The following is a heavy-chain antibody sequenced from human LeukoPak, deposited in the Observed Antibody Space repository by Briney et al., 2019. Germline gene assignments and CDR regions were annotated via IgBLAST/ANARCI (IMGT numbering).Heavy chain of an antibody. CDR1: GYTFTGYY. D-gene: IGHD3-9*01. J-gene: IGHJ4*02. CDR2: INPNSGGT. Sequence: GASVKVSCKAPGYTFTGYYMHWVRQAPGQGLGWMGWINPNSGGTNYAQKFRGRVTMTRDTSISTAYMELSRLRSDDTAVYYCARGAYDILTGYYSRRFDYWGQGTLVTVSS. CDR3: ARGAYDILTGYYSRRFDY. V-gene: IGHV1-2*02.